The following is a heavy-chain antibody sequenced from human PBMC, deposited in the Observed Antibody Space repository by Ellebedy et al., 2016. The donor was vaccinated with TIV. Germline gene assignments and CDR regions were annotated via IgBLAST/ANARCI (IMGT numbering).Heavy chain of an antibody. CDR1: GFTFSSYD. CDR2: IGTAGDT. CDR3: ARGYGGVLLWFGESDTLDY. Sequence: GESLKISCAASGFTFSSYDMHWVRQATGKGLEWVSAIGTAGDTYYPGSVKGRFTISRENAKNSLYLQMNSLRAGDTAVYYCARGYGGVLLWFGESDTLDYWGQGTLVTVSS. D-gene: IGHD3-10*01. J-gene: IGHJ4*02. V-gene: IGHV3-13*01.